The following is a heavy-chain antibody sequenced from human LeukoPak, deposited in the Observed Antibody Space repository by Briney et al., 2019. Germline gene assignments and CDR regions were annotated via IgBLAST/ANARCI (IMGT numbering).Heavy chain of an antibody. V-gene: IGHV1-69*13. J-gene: IGHJ5*02. CDR1: GGTFSSYA. CDR3: ARWTHQQLENWFDP. CDR2: IIPIFGTA. Sequence: SVKVSCKASGGTFSSYAISWVQQAPGQGLEWMGGIIPIFGTANYAQKFQGRVTITADESTRTVYMELSSLRSEDTAVYYCARWTHQQLENWFDPWGQGSLVTVSS. D-gene: IGHD6-13*01.